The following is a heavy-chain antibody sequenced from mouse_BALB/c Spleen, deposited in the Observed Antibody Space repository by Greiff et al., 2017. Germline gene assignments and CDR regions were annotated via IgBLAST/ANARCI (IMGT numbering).Heavy chain of an antibody. CDR2: IDPANGNT. J-gene: IGHJ4*01. CDR1: GFNIKDTY. D-gene: IGHD1-1*01. CDR3: ARWITTVAMDY. V-gene: IGHV14-3*02. Sequence: EVKLVESGAELVKPGASVKLSCTASGFNIKDTYMHWVKQRPEQGLEWIGRIDPANGNTKYDPKFQGKATITADTSSNTAYLQLSSLTSEDTAVYYCARWITTVAMDYWGQGTSVTVSS.